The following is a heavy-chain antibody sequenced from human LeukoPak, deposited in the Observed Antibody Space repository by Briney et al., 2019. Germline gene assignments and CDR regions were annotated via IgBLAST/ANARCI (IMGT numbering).Heavy chain of an antibody. J-gene: IGHJ4*02. CDR1: GYTFTSYG. CDR2: ISAYNGNT. D-gene: IGHD4-23*01. Sequence: ASVKVSCKASGYTFTSYGISWVRQAPRQGLEWMGWISAYNGNTNYAQKLQARVTMTTDTSTSTAYMELRSLRSDDTAVYYCARVTVYGGNSYYFDYWGQGTLVTVSS. CDR3: ARVTVYGGNSYYFDY. V-gene: IGHV1-18*01.